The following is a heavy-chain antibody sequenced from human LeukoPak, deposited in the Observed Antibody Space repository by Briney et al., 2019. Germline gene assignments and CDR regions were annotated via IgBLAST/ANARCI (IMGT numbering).Heavy chain of an antibody. CDR1: GFTFSSYA. V-gene: IGHV3-30*04. CDR2: ISYDGSNK. D-gene: IGHD1-26*01. CDR3: ARATWDPNYYYYMDV. Sequence: GGSLRLSCAASGFTFSSYAMHWVRQAPGKGLEWVAVISYDGSNKYYADSVKGRFTISRDNSKNTLYLQMNSLRVEDTAVYFCARATWDPNYYYYMDVWGKGTTVTISS. J-gene: IGHJ6*03.